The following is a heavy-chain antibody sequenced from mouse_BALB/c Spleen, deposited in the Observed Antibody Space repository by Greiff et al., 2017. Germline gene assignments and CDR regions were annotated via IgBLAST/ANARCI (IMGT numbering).Heavy chain of an antibody. CDR2: ISSGGSYT. CDR1: GFTFSSYA. CDR3: ARDGGTTVGGAMDY. V-gene: IGHV5-9-4*01. J-gene: IGHJ4*01. Sequence: EVKVVESGGGLVKPGGSLKLSCAASGFTFSSYAMSWVRQSPEKRLEWVAEISSGGSYTYYPDTVTGRFTISRDNAKNTLYLEMSSLRSEDTAMYYCARDGGTTVGGAMDYWGQGTSVTVSS. D-gene: IGHD1-1*01.